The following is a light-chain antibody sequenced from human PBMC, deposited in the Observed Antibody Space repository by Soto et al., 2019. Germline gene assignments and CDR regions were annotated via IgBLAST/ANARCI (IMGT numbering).Light chain of an antibody. CDR3: QQYGSSPRT. CDR2: GAS. Sequence: IVLSQYPVTLSAFPLYRVTLSCRAIQSVSSSYLAWYQQKPGQASRLLIYGASSRATGIPDRFSGSGSGTDFTLTISRLEPEDFAVYYCQQYGSSPRTFGQGTKVDIK. CDR1: QSVSSSY. J-gene: IGKJ1*01. V-gene: IGKV3-20*01.